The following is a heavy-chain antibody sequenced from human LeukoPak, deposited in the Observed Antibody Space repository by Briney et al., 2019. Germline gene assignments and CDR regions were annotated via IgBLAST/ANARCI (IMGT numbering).Heavy chain of an antibody. CDR1: GGSISSYY. Sequence: PSETLSLTCTVSGGSISSYYWSWIRQPPGKGLEWIGYIYYSGSTNYNPSLKSRVTISVDTSKNQFSLKLSPVTAADTAVYYCASSDYYGSGSYYMFDYWGQGTLVTASS. CDR2: IYYSGST. J-gene: IGHJ4*02. V-gene: IGHV4-59*01. CDR3: ASSDYYGSGSYYMFDY. D-gene: IGHD3-10*01.